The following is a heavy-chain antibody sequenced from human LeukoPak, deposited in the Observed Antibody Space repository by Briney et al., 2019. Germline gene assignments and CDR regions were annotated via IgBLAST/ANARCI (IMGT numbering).Heavy chain of an antibody. D-gene: IGHD7-27*01. Sequence: QPGGSLRLSCAASGFIFSSYAMSWVRQAPGKGLEWLSYISSSSSTIYYADSVKGRFTISRDNAKNSLYLQMNSLRAEDTAVYYCARDHSNWEGVDCWGQGTLVTVSS. V-gene: IGHV3-48*01. CDR3: ARDHSNWEGVDC. CDR2: ISSSSSTI. CDR1: GFIFSSYA. J-gene: IGHJ4*02.